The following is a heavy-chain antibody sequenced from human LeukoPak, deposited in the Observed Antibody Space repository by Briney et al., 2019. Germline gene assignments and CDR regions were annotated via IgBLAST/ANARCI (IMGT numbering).Heavy chain of an antibody. J-gene: IGHJ4*02. V-gene: IGHV3-23*01. CDR1: GFTFSSYA. Sequence: GGPLRLSCAASGFTFSSYAMSWVRQAPGKGLEWVSAISGSGGSTYYADSVKGRFTISRDNSKNTLYLQMNSLRAEDTAVYYCAKDRGSTLGRFKYWGQGTLVTVSS. CDR3: AKDRGSTLGRFKY. CDR2: ISGSGGST. D-gene: IGHD6-25*01.